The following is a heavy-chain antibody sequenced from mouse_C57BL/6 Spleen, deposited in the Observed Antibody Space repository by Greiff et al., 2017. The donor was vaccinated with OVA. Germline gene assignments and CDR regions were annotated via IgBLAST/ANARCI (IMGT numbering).Heavy chain of an antibody. CDR1: GYAFSSSW. Sequence: QVQLQQSGPELVKPGASVKISCKASGYAFSSSWLNWVKQRPGKGLEWIGRIYPGDGDTNYNGKFKGKATLTADKSSSTAYMRLSSLTSEDSAVYFCASDGGSSSYYFDYWGQGTTLTVSS. CDR2: IYPGDGDT. J-gene: IGHJ2*01. V-gene: IGHV1-82*01. CDR3: ASDGGSSSYYFDY. D-gene: IGHD1-1*01.